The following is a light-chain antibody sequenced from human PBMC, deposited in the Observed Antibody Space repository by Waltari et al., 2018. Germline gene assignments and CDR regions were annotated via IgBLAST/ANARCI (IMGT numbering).Light chain of an antibody. CDR2: KAS. CDR1: QSVKNN. V-gene: IGKV1-5*03. CDR3: QEYDSLPVT. Sequence: DIQMTQSPSTLSASVGDSVPITCRASQSVKNNLAWYQQKPGKAPKVLIHKASRLESGVPSRFSGSGYGTEFTLTISSLQPDDFATYYCQEYDSLPVTFGGGTKVEIK. J-gene: IGKJ4*01.